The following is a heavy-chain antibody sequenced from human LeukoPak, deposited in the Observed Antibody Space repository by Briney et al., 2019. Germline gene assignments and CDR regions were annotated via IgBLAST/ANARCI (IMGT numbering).Heavy chain of an antibody. D-gene: IGHD1-1*01. CDR3: ARGTTGTTDFDY. Sequence: KPGGSLRLSCAASGFTFSDYYMNWTRQAPGKGLEWVSYISTSGTTMSYADSVKGRFTISRDSAKNSLYLQMNSLRAEDTAVYYCARGTTGTTDFDYWGQGTLVTVSS. J-gene: IGHJ4*02. CDR2: ISTSGTTM. CDR1: GFTFSDYY. V-gene: IGHV3-11*01.